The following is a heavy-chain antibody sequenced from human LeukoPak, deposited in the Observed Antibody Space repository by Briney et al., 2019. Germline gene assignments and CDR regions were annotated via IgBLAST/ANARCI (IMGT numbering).Heavy chain of an antibody. V-gene: IGHV3-23*01. CDR3: AKASAMIVVVSKYFDY. CDR1: GFTFSSYA. D-gene: IGHD3-22*01. J-gene: IGHJ4*02. CDR2: ISGSGGST. Sequence: GGSLRLSCAASGFTFSSYAMSWVRQAPGKGLEWVSAISGSGGSTYYADSVKGRFTISRYNSKNTLYLQMNSLRAEDTAVYYCAKASAMIVVVSKYFDYWGQGTLVTVSS.